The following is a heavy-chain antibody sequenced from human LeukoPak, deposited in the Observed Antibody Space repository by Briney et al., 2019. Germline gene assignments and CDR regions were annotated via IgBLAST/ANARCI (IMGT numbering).Heavy chain of an antibody. CDR2: IYTSGST. Sequence: SETLSLTCTVSGGSISSYYWSWIRQPAGKGLEWIGRIYTSGSTNYNPSPKSRVTMSVDTSKNQFSLKLTSVNDADTAVYYCARIERSSYSLGFDYWGQGTLVTVSS. CDR1: GGSISSYY. D-gene: IGHD6-6*01. J-gene: IGHJ4*02. CDR3: ARIERSSYSLGFDY. V-gene: IGHV4-4*07.